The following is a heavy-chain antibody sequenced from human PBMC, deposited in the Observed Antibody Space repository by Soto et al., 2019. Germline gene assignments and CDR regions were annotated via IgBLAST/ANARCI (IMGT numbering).Heavy chain of an antibody. J-gene: IGHJ4*02. D-gene: IGHD3-9*01. CDR2: ISYDGSNK. Sequence: GGSLRLSCAASGFTFSSYGMHWVRQAPGKGLEWVAVISYDGSNKYYADSVKGRFTISRDNSKNTLYLQMNSLRAEDTAVYYCEKDLVYYDILTGADYWGQGTLVNVSS. CDR3: EKDLVYYDILTGADY. CDR1: GFTFSSYG. V-gene: IGHV3-30*18.